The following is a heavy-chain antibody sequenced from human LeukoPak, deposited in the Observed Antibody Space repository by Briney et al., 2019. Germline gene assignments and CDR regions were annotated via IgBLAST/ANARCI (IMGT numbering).Heavy chain of an antibody. CDR2: ISYDGSNK. D-gene: IGHD3-10*02. CDR1: GFTFSSYG. V-gene: IGHV3-30*18. J-gene: IGHJ3*02. Sequence: GGSLRLSCAASGFTFSSYGMHWVRQAPGKGLEWVAVISYDGSNKYYADSVKGRFTISRDNSKNTLYLQMNSLRAEDTAGYYCAKLYDRGSGAFDIWGQGTMVTVSS. CDR3: AKLYDRGSGAFDI.